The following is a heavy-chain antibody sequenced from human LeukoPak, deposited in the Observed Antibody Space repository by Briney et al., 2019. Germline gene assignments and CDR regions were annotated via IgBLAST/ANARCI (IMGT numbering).Heavy chain of an antibody. J-gene: IGHJ6*02. CDR1: GGTFSSYA. D-gene: IGHD6-19*01. Sequence: ASVKVSCTASGGTFSSYAISWVRQAPGQGLEWMGGIIPIFGTANYAQKFQGRVTITADESTSTAYMQLSSLRSEDTAVYYCAVGYSSALYGMDVWGQGTTVTVSS. V-gene: IGHV1-69*13. CDR3: AVGYSSALYGMDV. CDR2: IIPIFGTA.